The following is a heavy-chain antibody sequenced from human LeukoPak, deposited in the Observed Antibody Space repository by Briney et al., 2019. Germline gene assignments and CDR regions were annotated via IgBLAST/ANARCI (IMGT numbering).Heavy chain of an antibody. V-gene: IGHV7-4-1*02. Sequence: EASVKVSCKASGYTFTSYAMNWVRQAPGQGLEWMGWINTNTGNPTYAQGFTGRFVFSLDTSVSTAYLQISSLKAEDTAVYYCASNSGFLEWFEGTGGKYYMDVWGKGTTVTVSS. CDR2: INTNTGNP. CDR1: GYTFTSYA. J-gene: IGHJ6*03. CDR3: ASNSGFLEWFEGTGGKYYMDV. D-gene: IGHD3-3*01.